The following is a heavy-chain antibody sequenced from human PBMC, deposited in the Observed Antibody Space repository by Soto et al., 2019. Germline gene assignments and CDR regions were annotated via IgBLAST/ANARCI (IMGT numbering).Heavy chain of an antibody. D-gene: IGHD1-26*01. V-gene: IGHV1-2*02. CDR1: GYSVSDYF. CDR3: ARIKWGRYYYNGMDF. J-gene: IGHJ6*02. CDR2: INPKSAAT. Sequence: QVQLVQSGAAVKQSGASVKVSCKASGYSVSDYFIQWVRQAPGQGLEWVAWINPKSAATNYAKKFQGLVSLTWDTSFSTDYMELTRLRPDDTAVYYCARIKWGRYYYNGMDFWGQGTTVIVSS.